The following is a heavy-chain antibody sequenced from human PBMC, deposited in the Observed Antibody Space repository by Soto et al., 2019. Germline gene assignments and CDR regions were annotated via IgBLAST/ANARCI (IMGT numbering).Heavy chain of an antibody. J-gene: IGHJ5*01. CDR2: INHSGRV. CDR1: GGSFSGHS. CDR3: STRAYDANGYYRFDP. V-gene: IGHV4-34*01. Sequence: WETLSLTCAVYGGSFSGHSWTWIRQSPGKGLEWIGDINHSGRVNYSPSLKSRVTISLDTSKNQFSLTLSAVTAADTAMYYCSTRAYDANGYYRFDPWGQGTLVTVS. D-gene: IGHD3-22*01.